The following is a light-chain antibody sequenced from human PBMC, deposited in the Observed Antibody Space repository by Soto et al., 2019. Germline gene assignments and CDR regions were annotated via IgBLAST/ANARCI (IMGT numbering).Light chain of an antibody. Sequence: EIVMTQSPATLSVSPGERATLSCRASQSVSSNLAWYQQKPGQAPRLLISGASTRATGIPARFSGSGSGTEFTLTISSLQSEDFAVYYCQQCNNWPRGTFGQGTKLEIK. J-gene: IGKJ2*02. CDR2: GAS. CDR3: QQCNNWPRGT. V-gene: IGKV3-15*01. CDR1: QSVSSN.